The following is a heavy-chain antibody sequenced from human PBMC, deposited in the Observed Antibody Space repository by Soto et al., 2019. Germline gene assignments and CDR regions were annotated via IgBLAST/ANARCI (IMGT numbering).Heavy chain of an antibody. CDR3: ARGSTSVAPAAISFWFDP. CDR1: GGSISSSSYY. J-gene: IGHJ5*02. Sequence: SETLSLTCTVSGGSISSSSYYWGWIRQPPGKGLEWIGSIYYSGSTYYNPSLKSRVTISVDTSKNQFSLKLSSVTAADTAVYYCARGSTSVAPAAISFWFDPWGQGTLVTVSS. CDR2: IYYSGST. V-gene: IGHV4-39*07. D-gene: IGHD2-2*01.